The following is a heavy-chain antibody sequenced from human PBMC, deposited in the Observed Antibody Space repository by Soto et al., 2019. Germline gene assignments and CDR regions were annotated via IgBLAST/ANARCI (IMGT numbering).Heavy chain of an antibody. CDR2: ISAYNGNT. Sequence: ASVKVSCKASGYTFTSYGISWVRQAPGQGLEWMGWISAYNGNTNYAQKLQGRVTMTTDTSTSTAYMELRSLRSDDTAVYYCARDKVELERILANDYWGQGTLVTVSS. CDR3: ARDKVELERILANDY. J-gene: IGHJ4*02. V-gene: IGHV1-18*01. CDR1: GYTFTSYG. D-gene: IGHD3-9*01.